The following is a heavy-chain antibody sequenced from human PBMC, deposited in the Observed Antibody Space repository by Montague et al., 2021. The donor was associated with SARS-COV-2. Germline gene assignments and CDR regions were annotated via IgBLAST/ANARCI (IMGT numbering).Heavy chain of an antibody. V-gene: IGHV3-66*02. CDR1: GFTVSSNY. CDR3: ARDQRRYGSGSYYGPHYYYYGMDV. Sequence: SQRLSCAASGFTVSSNYMSWVRQAPGKGLEWVSVIYSGGSTYYAYSVKGRFTISRDNSKDTLYLQMNSLRAEDTAVYYCARDQRRYGSGSYYGPHYYYYGMDVWGQGTTVTVSS. J-gene: IGHJ6*02. D-gene: IGHD3-10*01. CDR2: IYSGGST.